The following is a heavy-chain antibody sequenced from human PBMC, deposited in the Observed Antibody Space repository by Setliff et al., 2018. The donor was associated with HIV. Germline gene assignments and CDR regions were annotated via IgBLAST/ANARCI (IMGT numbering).Heavy chain of an antibody. V-gene: IGHV4-39*07. D-gene: IGHD2-2*01. CDR2: IYHSGRT. CDR1: GGSISSNSYY. CDR3: VRGYCSSTTCYDDYYYMDV. Sequence: SETLSLTCTVSGGSISSNSYYWGWIRQPPGKGLEWIGSIYHSGRTNYNPSLKSRVTISVDTSKKQFFLKLSSVTAADTAVYYCVRGYCSSTTCYDDYYYMDVWGKGSTVTVSS. J-gene: IGHJ6*03.